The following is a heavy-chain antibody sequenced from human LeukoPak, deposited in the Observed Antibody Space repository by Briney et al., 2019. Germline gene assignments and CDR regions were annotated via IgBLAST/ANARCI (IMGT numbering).Heavy chain of an antibody. J-gene: IGHJ6*02. V-gene: IGHV3-23*01. D-gene: IGHD2-2*01. Sequence: GGSLRLSCAASGFAFSSYVMSWVRQAPGKGLEWVSAISGSGGSTYYADSVKGRFTISRDNSKNTLYLQMNSLRAEDTAVYYCAKDGTYCSSTSCPGAYYYYYSMDVWGQGTTVTVSS. CDR1: GFAFSSYV. CDR3: AKDGTYCSSTSCPGAYYYYYSMDV. CDR2: ISGSGGST.